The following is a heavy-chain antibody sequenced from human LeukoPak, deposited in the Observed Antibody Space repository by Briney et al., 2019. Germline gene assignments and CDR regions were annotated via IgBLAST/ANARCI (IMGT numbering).Heavy chain of an antibody. D-gene: IGHD2-2*01. CDR1: GYTFTSYG. CDR2: ISAYNGNT. Sequence: GASVKVSCKASGYTFTSYGISWVRQAPGQGLEWMGWISAYNGNTNYAQKLQGRVTMTTDTSTSTAYMELRSLRSDDTAVYYCARDRRHSSTSPNWFDPWGQGTLVTVSS. V-gene: IGHV1-18*01. CDR3: ARDRRHSSTSPNWFDP. J-gene: IGHJ5*02.